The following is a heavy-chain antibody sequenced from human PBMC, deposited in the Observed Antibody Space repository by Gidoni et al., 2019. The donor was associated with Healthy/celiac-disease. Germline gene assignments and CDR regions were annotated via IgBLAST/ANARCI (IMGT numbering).Heavy chain of an antibody. J-gene: IGHJ6*02. CDR3: TTDRFIVATIQYYYYYYGMDV. Sequence: EVQLVESGGGLVKPGVSLRLSCAASGFPFRNAWMNWVRQAPGKGLEWVGRIKSKTDGGTTDYAAPVKGRFTISRDDSKNTLYLQMNSLKTEDTAVYYCTTDRFIVATIQYYYYYYGMDVWGQGTTVTVSS. CDR2: IKSKTDGGTT. D-gene: IGHD5-12*01. V-gene: IGHV3-15*07. CDR1: GFPFRNAW.